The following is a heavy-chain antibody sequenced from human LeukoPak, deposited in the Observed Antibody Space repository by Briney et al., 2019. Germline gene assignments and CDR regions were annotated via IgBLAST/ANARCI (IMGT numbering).Heavy chain of an antibody. V-gene: IGHV3-20*04. CDR1: GFTFDDYG. D-gene: IGHD3-22*01. CDR3: ARATYYYDSSGYYPFDY. J-gene: IGHJ4*02. CDR2: INWNGGST. Sequence: RPGGSLRLSCAASGFTFDDYGMSWVRQAPGKGLEWVSGINWNGGSTGYADSVKGRFTISRDNAKNSLYLQMNSLRAEDTALYYCARATYYYDSSGYYPFDYWGQGTLVTVSS.